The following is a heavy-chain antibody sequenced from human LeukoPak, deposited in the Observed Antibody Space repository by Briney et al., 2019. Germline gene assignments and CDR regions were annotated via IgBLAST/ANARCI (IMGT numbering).Heavy chain of an antibody. CDR2: ISSSSSYI. CDR1: GFTFSSYS. CDR3: ARDIEPDGSGLGAFDI. D-gene: IGHD3-10*01. V-gene: IGHV3-21*01. Sequence: PGRSLRLSCAASGFTFSSYSMNWVRQAPGKGLEWVSSISSSSSYIYYADSVKGRFTISRDNAKNSLYLQMNSLRAEDTAVYYCARDIEPDGSGLGAFDIWGQGTMVTVSS. J-gene: IGHJ3*02.